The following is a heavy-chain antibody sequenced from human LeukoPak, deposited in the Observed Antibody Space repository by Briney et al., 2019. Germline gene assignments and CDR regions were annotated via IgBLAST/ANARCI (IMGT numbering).Heavy chain of an antibody. V-gene: IGHV3-21*01. D-gene: IGHD3-22*01. CDR1: GFTFSSYE. Sequence: GGSLRLSCAASGFTFSSYEMNWVRQAPGKGLEWVSSISSSSSYIYYADSVKGRFTISRDNAKNSLYLQMNSLRAEDTAVYYCTSEPDYYDSSGVAVGFQHWGQGTLVTVSS. CDR2: ISSSSSYI. CDR3: TSEPDYYDSSGVAVGFQH. J-gene: IGHJ1*01.